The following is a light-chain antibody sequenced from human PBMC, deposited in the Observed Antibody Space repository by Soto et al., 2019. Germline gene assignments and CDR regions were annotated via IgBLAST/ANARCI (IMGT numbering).Light chain of an antibody. CDR2: GAS. Sequence: EIVLTQSPGTLYLSPGARATLSCRASQSVRNSYLAWYQQKPGQAPRLLIYGASSRATGIPDRFSGSESGTDFTLTLSSLEPDDFAGYYCQQYGSSARTCDQGPEVEIK. V-gene: IGKV3-20*01. CDR3: QQYGSSART. J-gene: IGKJ1*01. CDR1: QSVRNSY.